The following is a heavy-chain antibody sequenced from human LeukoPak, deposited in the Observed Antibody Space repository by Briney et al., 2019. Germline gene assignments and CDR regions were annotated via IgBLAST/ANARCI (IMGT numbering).Heavy chain of an antibody. CDR3: VRDNSRGQSLGVIY. J-gene: IGHJ4*02. Sequence: TGGSLRLSCAASGFTFSTYNMNWVRQAPGKGLEWISYINADSSTLQYADSVRGRFTTSRDNAKNSLYLQMNSLRAEDTAVYYCVRDNSRGQSLGVIYWGQGSLVTVSS. CDR1: GFTFSTYN. D-gene: IGHD3-22*01. CDR2: INADSSTL. V-gene: IGHV3-48*01.